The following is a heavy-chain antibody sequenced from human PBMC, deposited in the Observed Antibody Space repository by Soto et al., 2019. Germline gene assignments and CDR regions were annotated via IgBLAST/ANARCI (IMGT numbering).Heavy chain of an antibody. CDR1: GGTFSSYA. Sequence: SVKVSCKASGGTFSSYAISWVRQAPGQGLEWMGGIIPIFGTANYAQKFQGRVTITADESTSTAYMELSSLRSEDTAVYYCARDSSGWYGFDYWGQGTLVTVSS. CDR3: ARDSSGWYGFDY. J-gene: IGHJ4*02. D-gene: IGHD6-19*01. V-gene: IGHV1-69*13. CDR2: IIPIFGTA.